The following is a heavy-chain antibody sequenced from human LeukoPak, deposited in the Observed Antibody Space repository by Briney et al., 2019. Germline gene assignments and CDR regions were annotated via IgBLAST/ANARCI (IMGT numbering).Heavy chain of an antibody. CDR1: GCSISSYY. J-gene: IGHJ4*02. CDR2: IYTSGST. CDR3: ARGGYYFDY. D-gene: IGHD5-12*01. V-gene: IGHV4-4*07. Sequence: SVTLSLTCTVSGCSISSYYWSWLRQPAGKGLEWIVRIYTSGSTNYNPSRKSRVTMSGDTSKNQFSLKLGSVTAADTAVYYCARGGYYFDYWGQGTLVTVSS.